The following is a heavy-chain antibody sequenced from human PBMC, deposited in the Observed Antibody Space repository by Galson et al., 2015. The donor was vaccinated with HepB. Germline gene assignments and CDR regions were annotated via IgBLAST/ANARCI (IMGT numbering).Heavy chain of an antibody. Sequence: SVKVSCKASGGTFSSYAISWVRQAPGQGLEWMGGIIPIFGTANYAQKFQGRVTITADESTSTAYMELSSLRSEDTAVYYCARGYRYLYYMDVWGKGTTVTVSS. J-gene: IGHJ6*03. V-gene: IGHV1-69*13. CDR2: IIPIFGTA. D-gene: IGHD2-2*01. CDR1: GGTFSSYA. CDR3: ARGYRYLYYMDV.